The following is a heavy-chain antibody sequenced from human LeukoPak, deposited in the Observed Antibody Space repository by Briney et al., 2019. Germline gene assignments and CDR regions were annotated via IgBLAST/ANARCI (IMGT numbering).Heavy chain of an antibody. J-gene: IGHJ4*02. CDR1: GYTFTDDY. Sequence: ASLKVSCKASGYTFTDDYIHWVRQAPGQGLEWMGWINVNSGGTNYAQKFYARVTMTRDTSISTAYMELSRLRSDDTAVFYCARSPHILTGENFDFWGQGTLVTASS. V-gene: IGHV1-2*02. CDR2: INVNSGGT. D-gene: IGHD3-9*01. CDR3: ARSPHILTGENFDF.